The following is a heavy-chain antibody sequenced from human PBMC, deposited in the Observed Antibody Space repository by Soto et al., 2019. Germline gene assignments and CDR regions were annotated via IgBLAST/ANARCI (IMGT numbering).Heavy chain of an antibody. J-gene: IGHJ6*03. Sequence: ASVKVSCKASGYTFTNYALHWVRQAPGQRLEWMGWINAGNGNTRYSQKFQGRVTITRDTPARTVYMELSSLRSEDTAVYYCARGHLAVVPVASWFYYMDVWGKGTTVTVSS. V-gene: IGHV1-3*01. CDR1: GYTFTNYA. D-gene: IGHD2-2*01. CDR3: ARGHLAVVPVASWFYYMDV. CDR2: INAGNGNT.